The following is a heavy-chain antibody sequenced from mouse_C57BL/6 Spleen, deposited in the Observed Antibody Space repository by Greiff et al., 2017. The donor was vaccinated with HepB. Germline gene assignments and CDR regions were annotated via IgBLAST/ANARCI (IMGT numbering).Heavy chain of an antibody. D-gene: IGHD1-1*01. CDR3: ARSGRDYYGHGDS. CDR2: IYPGDGDT. V-gene: IGHV1-80*01. Sequence: QVQLQQSGAELVKPGASVKISCKASGYAFSSYWMNWVKQRPGKGLEWIGQIYPGDGDTNYNGKFKGKATLTADKSSSTAYMQLSSLTSEDSAVYFCARSGRDYYGHGDSWFQGTTLTVSS. J-gene: IGHJ2*01. CDR1: GYAFSSYW.